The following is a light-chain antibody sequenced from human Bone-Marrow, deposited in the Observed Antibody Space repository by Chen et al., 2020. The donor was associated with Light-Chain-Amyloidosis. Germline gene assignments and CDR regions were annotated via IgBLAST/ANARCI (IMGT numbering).Light chain of an antibody. CDR2: RDT. CDR3: QSADSSGTYEVI. CDR1: DLPTKY. Sequence: SYELTQPPSVSLSPGQTARITCSGDDLPTKYAYWYQQKQGQAPVLVIHRDTERPSGISERFSGSSSGTTATLTSSGVQAEDEADYHCQSADSSGTYEVIFGGGTKLTVL. V-gene: IGLV3-25*03. J-gene: IGLJ2*01.